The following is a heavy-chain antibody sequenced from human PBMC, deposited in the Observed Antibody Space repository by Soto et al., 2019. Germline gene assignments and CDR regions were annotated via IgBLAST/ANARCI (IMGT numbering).Heavy chain of an antibody. J-gene: IGHJ5*02. Sequence: QVQLVQSGAEVKKPGSSVKVSCKASGGTFSSYTISWVRQAPGQGLEWMGRIIPILGIANYAQKFQGRVTITADKSTSTASMELSSLRSEDTAVYYCAMLWFGELLTRFDPWGQGTLVTVSS. CDR2: IIPILGIA. CDR3: AMLWFGELLTRFDP. CDR1: GGTFSSYT. V-gene: IGHV1-69*02. D-gene: IGHD3-10*01.